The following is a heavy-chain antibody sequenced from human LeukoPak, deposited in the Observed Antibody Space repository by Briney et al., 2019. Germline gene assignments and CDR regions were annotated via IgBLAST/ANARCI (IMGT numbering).Heavy chain of an antibody. D-gene: IGHD2/OR15-2a*01. CDR3: AGEAGFLRPEYYYGMDV. Sequence: PSQTLSLTCTVSGGSISSGDYYWSWIRQPPGKGLEWIGYIYYSGSTYYNPSLKSRVTISVDTSKNQFSLKLSSVTAADTAVYYCAGEAGFLRPEYYYGMDVWGQGTTVTVSS. J-gene: IGHJ6*02. V-gene: IGHV4-30-4*01. CDR2: IYYSGST. CDR1: GGSISSGDYY.